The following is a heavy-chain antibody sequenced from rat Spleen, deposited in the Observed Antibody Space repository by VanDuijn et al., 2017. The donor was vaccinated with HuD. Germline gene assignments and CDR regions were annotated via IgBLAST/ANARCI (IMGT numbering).Heavy chain of an antibody. CDR2: IIYDGSST. V-gene: IGHV5-7*01. D-gene: IGHD1-5*01. CDR3: ARHSYNPRYFDY. CDR1: GFTFSDYA. J-gene: IGHJ2*01. Sequence: EVQLVESGGGLVQPGRSLKLSCAASGFTFSDYAMAWVRQAPKKGLEWVATIIYDGSSTYYRDSVKGRFTISRDNAKSTLYLQMDSLRSEDTATYYCARHSYNPRYFDYWGQGVMVTVSS.